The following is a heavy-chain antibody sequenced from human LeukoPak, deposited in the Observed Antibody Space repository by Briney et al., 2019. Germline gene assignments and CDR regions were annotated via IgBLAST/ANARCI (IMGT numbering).Heavy chain of an antibody. V-gene: IGHV3-30*18. D-gene: IGHD2-15*01. CDR2: ISYDGSNK. CDR1: GFTFSSYG. J-gene: IGHJ4*02. Sequence: GRSLRLSCAASGFTFSSYGMHWARQAPGKGLEWVAVISYDGSNKYYADSVKGRFTISRDNSENTLYLQMNSLRAEDTAVYYCAKDLGYCSGSSCSYFDYWGQGTLVTVSS. CDR3: AKDLGYCSGSSCSYFDY.